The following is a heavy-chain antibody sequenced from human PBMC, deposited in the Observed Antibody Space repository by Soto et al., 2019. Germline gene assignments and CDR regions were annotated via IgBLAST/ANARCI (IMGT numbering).Heavy chain of an antibody. CDR2: ISGSGVST. Sequence: EVQLLESGGGLVQPGGSLRLSCAASGFTFSTYAISWVRQAPGKGLEWVSAISGSGVSTSYADSVKGRYTIFRDNSKNTLYLQMNSMRAEDTAVYYCAKDNGYSRGWKDYGGQGTLVTVSS. D-gene: IGHD6-19*01. CDR3: AKDNGYSRGWKDY. CDR1: GFTFSTYA. V-gene: IGHV3-23*01. J-gene: IGHJ4*02.